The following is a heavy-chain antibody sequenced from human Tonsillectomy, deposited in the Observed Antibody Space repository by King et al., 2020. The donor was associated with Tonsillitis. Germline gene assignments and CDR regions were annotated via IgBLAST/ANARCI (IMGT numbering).Heavy chain of an antibody. D-gene: IGHD3-22*01. CDR3: AKDRSDYYDSSGAPGY. J-gene: IGHJ4*02. CDR2: ISYDGSNK. Sequence: VQLVESGGGVVQPGRSLRLSCAASEFTFSSYGMHWVRQAPGKGLEWVAVISYDGSNKYYADSVKGRFTISRDNSKNTLYLQMNSLRAEDTAVYYCAKDRSDYYDSSGAPGYWGQGTLVTVSS. CDR1: EFTFSSYG. V-gene: IGHV3-30*18.